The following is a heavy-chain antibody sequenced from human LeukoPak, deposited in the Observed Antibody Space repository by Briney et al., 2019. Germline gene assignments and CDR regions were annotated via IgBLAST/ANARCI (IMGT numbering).Heavy chain of an antibody. V-gene: IGHV4-39*07. CDR2: IYYSGST. J-gene: IGHJ4*02. CDR1: SGSISSSSYY. CDR3: ARGVAPSIAAAGTILSFDY. D-gene: IGHD6-13*01. Sequence: SETLSLTCTVSSGSISSSSYYWGWIRQPPGKGLEWIGSIYYSGSTYYIPSLKSRVTISVDTSKNQFSLKLSSVTAADTAVYYCARGVAPSIAAAGTILSFDYWGQGTLVTVSS.